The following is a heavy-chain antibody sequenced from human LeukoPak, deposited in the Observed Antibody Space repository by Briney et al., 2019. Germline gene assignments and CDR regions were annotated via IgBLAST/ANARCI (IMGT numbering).Heavy chain of an antibody. CDR2: IIPIFGTA. V-gene: IGHV1-69*01. CDR1: GGTFSSYA. D-gene: IGHD5-18*01. Sequence: SVKVSCKASGGTFSSYAISWVRQAPGQGLEWMGGIIPIFGTANYAQKFQGRVTITADESTSTAYMELSSLRSEDTAVYYCARDQGYVSYYYYSMDVWGQGTTVTVSS. CDR3: ARDQGYVSYYYYSMDV. J-gene: IGHJ6*02.